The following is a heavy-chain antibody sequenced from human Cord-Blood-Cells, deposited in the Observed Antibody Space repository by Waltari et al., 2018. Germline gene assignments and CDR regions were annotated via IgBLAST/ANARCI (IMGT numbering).Heavy chain of an antibody. CDR1: GLTFSSYD. CDR3: ARIGPNWGPFDY. V-gene: IGHV3-48*03. D-gene: IGHD7-27*01. Sequence: EVQLVESGVGLVQPGGSLSLSCRASGLTFSSYDMHWVAPAPGKGLGWVSYISSSGSTIYYADSVKGRFTISRDNAKNSLYLQMNSLRAEDTAVYYCARIGPNWGPFDYWGQGTLVTVSS. CDR2: ISSSGSTI. J-gene: IGHJ4*02.